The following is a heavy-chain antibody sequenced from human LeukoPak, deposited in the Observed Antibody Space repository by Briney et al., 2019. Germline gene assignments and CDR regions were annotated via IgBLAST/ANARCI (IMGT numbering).Heavy chain of an antibody. V-gene: IGHV4-30-2*01. CDR1: GGSISSGGYS. J-gene: IGHJ4*02. CDR2: IYHSGST. D-gene: IGHD3-10*01. Sequence: SETLSLTCAVSGGSISSGGYSWSWIRQPPGKGLEWIGYIYHSGSTYYNPSLKSRVTISVDRSKNQFSLKLSSVTAADTAVYYCARAWDYRELDYWGQGTLVTVSS. CDR3: ARAWDYRELDY.